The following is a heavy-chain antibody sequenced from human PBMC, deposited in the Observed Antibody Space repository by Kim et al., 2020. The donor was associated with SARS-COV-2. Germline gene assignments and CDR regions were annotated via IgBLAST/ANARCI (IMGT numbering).Heavy chain of an antibody. D-gene: IGHD1-26*01. V-gene: IGHV1-46*01. CDR3: ARGLSSYSGSYWDLEFDY. J-gene: IGHJ4*02. Sequence: ASVKVSCKASGYTFTSYYMHWVRQAPGQGLEWMGIINPSGGSTSYAQKFQGRVTMTRDTSTSTVYMELSSLRSEDTAVYYCARGLSSYSGSYWDLEFDYWGQGTLVTVSS. CDR2: INPSGGST. CDR1: GYTFTSYY.